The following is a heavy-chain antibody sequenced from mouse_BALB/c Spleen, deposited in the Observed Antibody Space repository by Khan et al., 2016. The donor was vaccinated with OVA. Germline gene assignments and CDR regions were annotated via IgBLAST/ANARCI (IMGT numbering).Heavy chain of an antibody. J-gene: IGHJ2*01. V-gene: IGHV1-87*01. Sequence: QVQLQQSGAELARPGASVKLSCKASGYTFTRYWMQWVKQRPGQGLEWIGAIYPGDGDTKYTQKFRGKATLTADKSSSTAYMELSSLASEDSAVYYCASHYGSYFDYGGQGTTLTVSS. CDR2: IYPGDGDT. D-gene: IGHD2-1*01. CDR3: ASHYGSYFDY. CDR1: GYTFTRYW.